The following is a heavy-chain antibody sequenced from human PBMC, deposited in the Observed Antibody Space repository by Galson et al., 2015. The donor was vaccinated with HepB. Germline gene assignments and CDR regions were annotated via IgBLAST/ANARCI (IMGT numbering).Heavy chain of an antibody. CDR2: ISNNGGAT. V-gene: IGHV3-64*05. D-gene: IGHD3-9*01. CDR3: VTEDILTGYSVGSFHF. J-gene: IGHJ3*01. CDR1: GFRFHYYA. Sequence: SLRLSCAGSGFRFHYYALHWVRQAPGKGLEFVSGISNNGGATKFADSVRDRFTIPRDNSKNTMYVQMNSLRTEDTGVYYCVTEDILTGYSVGSFHFWGRGTMVTVSS.